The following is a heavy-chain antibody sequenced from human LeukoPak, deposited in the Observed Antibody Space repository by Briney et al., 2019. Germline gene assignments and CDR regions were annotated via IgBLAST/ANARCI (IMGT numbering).Heavy chain of an antibody. J-gene: IGHJ6*02. CDR2: ISSNGGST. D-gene: IGHD3-10*02. Sequence: GGSLRLSCAASGFTFNNYIMHWVRQAPGKGLEFVSSISSNGGSTHYANSVKGRFTISRDNSKNTLYLQMGSLRAEDMAVYYCARIGTSMFGDLFDYGMDVWGQGTTVTVSS. CDR3: ARIGTSMFGDLFDYGMDV. CDR1: GFTFNNYI. V-gene: IGHV3-64*01.